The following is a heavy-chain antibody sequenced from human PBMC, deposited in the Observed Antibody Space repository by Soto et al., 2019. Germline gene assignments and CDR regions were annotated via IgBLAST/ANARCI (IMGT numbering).Heavy chain of an antibody. D-gene: IGHD3-10*01. J-gene: IGHJ6*02. V-gene: IGHV1-18*01. CDR3: ARELSITMVRGVIITPHYYYGMDV. CDR2: ISAYNGNT. Sequence: RASVKVSCKASGYTFTSYGISWVRQAPGQGLEWMGWISAYNGNTNYAQKLQGRVTMTTDTSTSTAYMELRSLRSDDTAVYYCARELSITMVRGVIITPHYYYGMDVWGQGTTVTVSS. CDR1: GYTFTSYG.